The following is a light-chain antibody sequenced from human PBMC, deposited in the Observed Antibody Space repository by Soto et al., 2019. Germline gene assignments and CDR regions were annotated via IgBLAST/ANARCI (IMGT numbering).Light chain of an antibody. CDR2: DAS. Sequence: DIQMTQSPSTLSASVGDRVTITCRASQSISSWLAWYQQKPGKAPKLLIYDASSLESGVPSRFSGSVSGTEFTLTIISLQPDDFATYSFQQYNSYYPTFGQGTKVEIK. CDR1: QSISSW. V-gene: IGKV1-5*01. J-gene: IGKJ1*01. CDR3: QQYNSYYPT.